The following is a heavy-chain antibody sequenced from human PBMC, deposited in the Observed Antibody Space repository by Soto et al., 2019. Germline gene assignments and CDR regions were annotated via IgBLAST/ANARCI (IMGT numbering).Heavy chain of an antibody. CDR2: SSGSGGTT. Sequence: EVQLLESGGGLVQPGRSLRLSCAASGFTFSSYAMSWVRQAPGQGLEWVSASSGSGGTTYYAASVKGRFTISRDNSKNTLFLQMNSLRAEDTAVYYCAKFFVETGGSSGWPWTFHYWGQGTLVTVSS. CDR3: AKFFVETGGSSGWPWTFHY. D-gene: IGHD6-25*01. J-gene: IGHJ4*02. CDR1: GFTFSSYA. V-gene: IGHV3-23*01.